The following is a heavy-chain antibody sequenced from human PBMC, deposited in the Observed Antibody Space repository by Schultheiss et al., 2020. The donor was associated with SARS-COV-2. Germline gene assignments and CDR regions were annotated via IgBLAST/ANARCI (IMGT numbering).Heavy chain of an antibody. D-gene: IGHD5-24*01. V-gene: IGHV4-39*01. CDR3: ARQSGATDSDY. CDR2: IYTSGST. CDR1: GGSISSSSYY. Sequence: SETLSLTCTVSGGSISSSSYYWGWIRQPPGKGLEWIGSIYTSGSTNYNPSLKSRVTISVDTSKNQFSLKLSSVTAADTAVYYCARQSGATDSDYWGQGTLVTVSS. J-gene: IGHJ4*02.